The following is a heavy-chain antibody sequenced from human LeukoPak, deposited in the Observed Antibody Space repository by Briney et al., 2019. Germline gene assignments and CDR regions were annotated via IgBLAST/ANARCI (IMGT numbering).Heavy chain of an antibody. CDR2: IKHDGSEI. CDR3: ARDSVYCSGGSCYPNWFDP. Sequence: GGSLRLSCAASGFTFSNYWMSWVRQAPGKGLEWVANIKHDGSEIYYVDSVKGRFTISRDNSKNTLYLQMNSLRAEDTAVYYCARDSVYCSGGSCYPNWFDPWGQGTLVTVSS. CDR1: GFTFSNYW. J-gene: IGHJ5*02. D-gene: IGHD2-15*01. V-gene: IGHV3-7*01.